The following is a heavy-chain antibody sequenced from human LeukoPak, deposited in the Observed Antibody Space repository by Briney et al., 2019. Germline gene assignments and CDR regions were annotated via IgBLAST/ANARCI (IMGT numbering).Heavy chain of an antibody. V-gene: IGHV3-74*03. CDR2: INSDGSSI. D-gene: IGHD5-12*01. CDR3: AREGRVSGYDFDC. J-gene: IGHJ4*02. Sequence: PGGSLRLSCAASGFTFSSYWMHWVRQAPGKGLVWVSRINSDGSSITYADPVKGQFTISRDNAKNTLYLQMNSLRVEDTAVYYCAREGRVSGYDFDCWGQGTLVTVSS. CDR1: GFTFSSYW.